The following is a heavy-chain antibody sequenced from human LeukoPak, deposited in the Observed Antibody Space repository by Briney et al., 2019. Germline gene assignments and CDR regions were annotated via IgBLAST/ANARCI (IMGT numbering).Heavy chain of an antibody. J-gene: IGHJ4*02. D-gene: IGHD2-21*01. V-gene: IGHV3-23*01. CDR2: TSSSDAGT. Sequence: GGSLRLFCAVSVFPLSSYAMSWVGQAPGKGLECVSATSSSDAGTYYADAVRDRFTISRHNSKNTLYLPMNRLRAEDAAVYYCANAPVTSCGGVYCYPFDYWGQGTLVPVSS. CDR1: VFPLSSYA. CDR3: ANAPVTSCGGVYCYPFDY.